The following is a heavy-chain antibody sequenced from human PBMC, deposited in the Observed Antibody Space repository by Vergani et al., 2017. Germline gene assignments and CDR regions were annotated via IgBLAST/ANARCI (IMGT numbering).Heavy chain of an antibody. CDR1: CYSISSGYY. CDR2: IYHRGST. J-gene: IGHJ6*03. CDR3: ARQKDYYMDV. Sequence: QVQLQESGPGLVKPSETLSLTCTVSCYSISSGYYWGWIRQPPGKGLEWIGSIYHRGSTYYNPSLKSRVTISVDTSKNQFSLKLSAVTAADTAVYYCARQKDYYMDVWGKGATVTVS. V-gene: IGHV4-38-2*02.